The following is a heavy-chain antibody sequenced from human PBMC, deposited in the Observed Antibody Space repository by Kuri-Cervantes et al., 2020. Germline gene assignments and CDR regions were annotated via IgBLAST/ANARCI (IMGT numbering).Heavy chain of an antibody. CDR3: ARGGEWAYYYYYGMDV. J-gene: IGHJ6*02. Sequence: GGSLRLSCAASGSTFSRYDMYWVRQAPGKGLEWVTLISYDGTHKNSADSVKGRFTISRDNAKNSLYLQMNSLRDEDTAVYYCARGGEWAYYYYYGMDVWGQGTTVTVSS. CDR1: GSTFSRYD. V-gene: IGHV3-30*03. CDR2: ISYDGTHK. D-gene: IGHD3-16*01.